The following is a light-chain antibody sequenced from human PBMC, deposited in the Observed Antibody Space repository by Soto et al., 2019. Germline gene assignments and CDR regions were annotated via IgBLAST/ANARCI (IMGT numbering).Light chain of an antibody. CDR2: DIF. CDR3: QQYNSCSLT. Sequence: EIVMTQYPATPSVSPGERATLSCSASQCVGSDLAWYQQKPGQAPRLVIYDIFTRATGVPTRISGSGPGTEFTLTISSLQSDDYAAYYCQQYNSCSLTFGGGTKVEIK. J-gene: IGKJ4*01. V-gene: IGKV3D-15*01. CDR1: QCVGSD.